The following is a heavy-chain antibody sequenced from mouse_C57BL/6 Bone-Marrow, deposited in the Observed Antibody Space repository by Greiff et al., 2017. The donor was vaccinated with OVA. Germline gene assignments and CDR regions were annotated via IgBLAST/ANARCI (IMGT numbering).Heavy chain of an antibody. J-gene: IGHJ2*01. CDR2: IYPGDGDT. CDR1: GYAFSSSW. Sequence: QVQLQQSGPELVKPGASVKISCKASGYAFSSSWMNWVKQRPGKGLEWIGRIYPGDGDTNYNGKFKGKATLTADKSSSKSYMQISSLSSEDSAVYFCARAGVRHDYWGQGTTLTVSS. D-gene: IGHD2-14*01. V-gene: IGHV1-82*01. CDR3: ARAGVRHDY.